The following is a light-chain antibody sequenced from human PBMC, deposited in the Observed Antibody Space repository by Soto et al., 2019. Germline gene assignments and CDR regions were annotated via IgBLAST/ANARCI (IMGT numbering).Light chain of an antibody. CDR3: QQYNKWHPIT. J-gene: IGKJ5*01. V-gene: IGKV3-15*01. Sequence: ILMTQSPASLSVSPGERAPLSCRASQSVSTNLAWYQQKPGQAPRLLIYAVSTRATGVSARFSGSGSGTEFTLTISSLQSEDFAVHYCQQYNKWHPITFGQGTRLKIK. CDR1: QSVSTN. CDR2: AVS.